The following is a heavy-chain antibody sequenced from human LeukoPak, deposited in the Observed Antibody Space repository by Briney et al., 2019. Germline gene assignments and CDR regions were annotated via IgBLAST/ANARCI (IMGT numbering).Heavy chain of an antibody. D-gene: IGHD1-7*01. CDR1: GFTFDDYG. CDR2: INWNGGST. Sequence: GGSLRLSCAASGFTFDDYGMSWVRQAPGKGLEWVSGINWNGGSTGYADSVKGRFTISRDNAKNSLYLQMNSLRAEDTALYYCARETGTTFPYYYYYTDVWGKGTTVTVSS. J-gene: IGHJ6*03. V-gene: IGHV3-20*04. CDR3: ARETGTTFPYYYYYTDV.